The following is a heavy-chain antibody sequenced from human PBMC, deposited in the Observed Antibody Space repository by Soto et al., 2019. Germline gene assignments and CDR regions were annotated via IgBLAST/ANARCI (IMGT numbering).Heavy chain of an antibody. J-gene: IGHJ6*02. D-gene: IGHD6-6*01. CDR3: ARQVSESWYSSSSVTENYYYYGMDV. V-gene: IGHV4-39*01. Sequence: ETLSLTCTVSGGSISSSSYYWGWIRQPPGKGLEWIGSIYYSGSTYYNPSLKSRVTISVDTSKNQFSLKLSSVTAADTAVYYCARQVSESWYSSSSVTENYYYYGMDVWGQGTTVTVSS. CDR2: IYYSGST. CDR1: GGSISSSSYY.